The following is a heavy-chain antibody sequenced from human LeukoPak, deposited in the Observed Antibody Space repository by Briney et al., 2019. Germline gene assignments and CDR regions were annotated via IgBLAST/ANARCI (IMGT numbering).Heavy chain of an antibody. CDR1: GGSISSYY. Sequence: SETLSLTCTVSGGSISSYYWSWIRRPPGKGLEWIGSIYHSGSTYYNPSLKSRVTISVDTSKNQFSLKLSSVTAADTAVYYCTKGRGIWGQGTLVTVSS. CDR2: IYHSGST. V-gene: IGHV4-59*04. D-gene: IGHD3-10*01. CDR3: TKGRGI. J-gene: IGHJ4*02.